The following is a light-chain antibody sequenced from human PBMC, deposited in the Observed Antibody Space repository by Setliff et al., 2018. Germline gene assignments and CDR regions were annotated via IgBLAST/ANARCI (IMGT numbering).Light chain of an antibody. CDR2: DAA. V-gene: IGKV1-39*01. CDR3: QQTFSSPT. CDR1: QFISRS. Sequence: DIQLTQSPASVSASIGDRITITCRASQFISRSLNWYQQRPGKAPQVLIYDAANLQGGVPSRFSGSGSERDFSLTITGLQPEDFATYYCQQTFSSPTFGGGTKVDIK. J-gene: IGKJ4*01.